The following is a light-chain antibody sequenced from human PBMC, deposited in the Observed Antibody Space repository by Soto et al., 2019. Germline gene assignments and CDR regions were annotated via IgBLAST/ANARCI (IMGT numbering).Light chain of an antibody. CDR2: GAS. J-gene: IGKJ4*01. Sequence: EIVLTQSPGTLSLSPGERATLSCRASQSVSSSYLAWYQQKPGQAPRLLIYGASSRATGIPDRFSGSGSGTDFTLTISRLEAEDFAVDYCQQYGSSPQTFGGGTKVEIK. V-gene: IGKV3-20*01. CDR3: QQYGSSPQT. CDR1: QSVSSSY.